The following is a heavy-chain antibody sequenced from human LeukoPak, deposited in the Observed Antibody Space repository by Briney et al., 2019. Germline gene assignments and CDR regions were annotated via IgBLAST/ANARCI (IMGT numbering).Heavy chain of an antibody. CDR3: AKGPIAAAGTFDY. Sequence: GGSPRLPCAASGFTFSSYGMHWVHQAPGKGLEWVAVISHDGSNKYYADSVKGRFTISRDNSKNTLYLQMNSLRAEDTAVYYCAKGPIAAAGTFDYWGQGTLVTVSS. CDR2: ISHDGSNK. J-gene: IGHJ4*02. D-gene: IGHD6-13*01. CDR1: GFTFSSYG. V-gene: IGHV3-30*18.